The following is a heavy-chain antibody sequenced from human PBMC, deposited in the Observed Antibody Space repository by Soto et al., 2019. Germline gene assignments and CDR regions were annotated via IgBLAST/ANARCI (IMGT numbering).Heavy chain of an antibody. D-gene: IGHD3-10*01. J-gene: IGHJ6*02. CDR1: GFTVSSNY. V-gene: IGHV3-53*02. CDR3: ARERYYYGSGSYWEPYYYYGMDV. Sequence: EVQLVETGGGLIQPGGSLRLSCAASGFTVSSNYMSWVRQAPGKGLEWVSVIYSGGSTYYADSVKGRFTISRDNSKNTLYLQMNSLRAEDTAVYYCARERYYYGSGSYWEPYYYYGMDVWGQGTTVTVSS. CDR2: IYSGGST.